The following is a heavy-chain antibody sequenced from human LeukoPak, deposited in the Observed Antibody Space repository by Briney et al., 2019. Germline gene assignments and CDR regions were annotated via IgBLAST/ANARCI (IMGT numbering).Heavy chain of an antibody. CDR2: FDPEDGET. Sequence: ASVKVSRKFSVYTLTELSMHWVRQAPGKGLAWMGGFDPEDGETIYAQKFQGRVTMTEDTSTDTAYMGLSSLRSEDTAVYYCATEGRYGGNSRWFDPWGQGTLVTVSS. CDR3: ATEGRYGGNSRWFDP. J-gene: IGHJ5*02. D-gene: IGHD4-23*01. CDR1: VYTLTELS. V-gene: IGHV1-24*01.